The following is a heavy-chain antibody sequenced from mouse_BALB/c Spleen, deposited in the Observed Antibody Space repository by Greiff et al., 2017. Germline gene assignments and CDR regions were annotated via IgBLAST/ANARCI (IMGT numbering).Heavy chain of an antibody. D-gene: IGHD1-1*01. CDR2: SRNKANDYTT. J-gene: IGHJ1*01. Sequence: EVNVVESGGGLVQPGGSLRLSCATSGFTFSDFYMEWVRQPPGKRLEWIAASRNKANDYTTEYSASVKGRFIVSRDTSQSILYLQMNALRAEDTAIYYCARDPYYYGSRHWYFDVWGAGTTVTVSS. CDR1: GFTFSDFY. V-gene: IGHV7-1*02. CDR3: ARDPYYYGSRHWYFDV.